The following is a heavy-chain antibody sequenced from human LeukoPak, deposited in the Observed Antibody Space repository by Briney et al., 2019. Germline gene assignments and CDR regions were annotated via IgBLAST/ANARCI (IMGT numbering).Heavy chain of an antibody. J-gene: IGHJ4*02. Sequence: SETLSLTCTVSGGSISSYYWSWIRQPPGKGLEWIGYIYTSGSTNYNPSLKSRVTISVDTSKNQFSLKLSSVTAADTAVYYCARSPGTPRFSFDYWGQGTLVTVSS. V-gene: IGHV4-4*09. CDR2: IYTSGST. CDR1: GGSISSYY. CDR3: ARSPGTPRFSFDY. D-gene: IGHD2-15*01.